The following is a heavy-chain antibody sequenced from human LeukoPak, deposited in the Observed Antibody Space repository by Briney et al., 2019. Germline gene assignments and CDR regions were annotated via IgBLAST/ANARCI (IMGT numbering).Heavy chain of an antibody. J-gene: IGHJ4*02. Sequence: GGPLRLSCAASGFPVSSNYMSWVRQAPGKGLEWVSVIYSGGSTYYADSVKGRFTISRDNSKNTLYLQMNSLRAEDTAVYYCAADRFGESFDYWGQGTLVTVSS. CDR2: IYSGGST. CDR3: AADRFGESFDY. D-gene: IGHD3-10*01. CDR1: GFPVSSNY. V-gene: IGHV3-53*01.